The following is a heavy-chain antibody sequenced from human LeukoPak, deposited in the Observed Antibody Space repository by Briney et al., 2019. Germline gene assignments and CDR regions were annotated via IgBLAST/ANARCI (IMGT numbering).Heavy chain of an antibody. CDR1: GFTFTNYW. J-gene: IGHJ4*02. Sequence: GGSLRLSCAASGFTFTNYWMHWVRQAPGMGLVWVSRLPPDELGIIYADSVRGRFTVPRDNAKNTVYLQMNNLRVDDTAMYYCVGTIASRGSEYWGQGALVTVSS. V-gene: IGHV3-74*01. CDR2: LPPDELGI. D-gene: IGHD6-6*01. CDR3: VGTIASRGSEY.